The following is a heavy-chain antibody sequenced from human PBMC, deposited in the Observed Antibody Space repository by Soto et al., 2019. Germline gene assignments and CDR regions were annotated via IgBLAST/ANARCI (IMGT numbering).Heavy chain of an antibody. CDR2: IRDTGDTT. CDR1: GFTFSSYG. V-gene: IGHV3-23*01. Sequence: DVQLLESGGDLVQPGGSLRLSCVASGFTFSSYGMSWVRQAPVKGLEWVSSIRDTGDTTYYADSVKGRFTVSRDNSKNTLYLHMNSLGAADTAMYYCAKLFSSGWYFLDYWGQGALVTVSA. D-gene: IGHD6-19*01. CDR3: AKLFSSGWYFLDY. J-gene: IGHJ4*02.